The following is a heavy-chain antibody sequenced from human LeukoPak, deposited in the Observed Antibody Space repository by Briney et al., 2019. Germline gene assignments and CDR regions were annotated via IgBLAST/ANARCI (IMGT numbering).Heavy chain of an antibody. J-gene: IGHJ4*02. CDR1: GFTFSSYG. D-gene: IGHD6-25*01. V-gene: IGHV3-30*18. Sequence: GRSLRLSCAASGFTFSSYGMHWVRQAPGKGLEWVALISYDGSNKYYADSVKGRFTISRDNSKNTLYLQMNTLRAEDTAVYYCAKGNLRGPPPIIDYWGQGTLVTVSS. CDR3: AKGNLRGPPPIIDY. CDR2: ISYDGSNK.